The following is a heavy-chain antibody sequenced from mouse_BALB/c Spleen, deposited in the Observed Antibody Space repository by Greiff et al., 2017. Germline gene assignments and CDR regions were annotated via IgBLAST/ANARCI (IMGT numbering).Heavy chain of an antibody. J-gene: IGHJ2*01. Sequence: EVHLVESGGGLVKPGGSLKLSCAASGFTFSSYTMSWVRQTPEKRLEWVATISSGGSYTYYPDSVKETFTISRDNAKNHLYLQMSSLNSEDTAVYYCSWGDGYYYFAYWGQGTPLTVSS. CDR3: SWGDGYYYFAY. CDR2: ISSGGSYT. CDR1: GFTFSSYT. V-gene: IGHV5-6-4*01. D-gene: IGHD2-3*01.